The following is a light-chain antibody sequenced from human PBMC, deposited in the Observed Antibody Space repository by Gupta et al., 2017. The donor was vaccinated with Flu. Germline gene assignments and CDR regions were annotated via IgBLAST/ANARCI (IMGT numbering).Light chain of an antibody. J-gene: IGKJ1*01. CDR1: QSVLYSSNNKNY. V-gene: IGKV4-1*01. CDR3: QQDDSTPQT. Sequence: DIVMTQSPDSLAVSLGERATLNCKSSQSVLYSSNNKNYLAWYQQKPGQPPKLLIYWASTRESGVPDRFSGSGSGTDFTLTISSLQAEDVAVYYCQQDDSTPQTFGQGTKVDIK. CDR2: WAS.